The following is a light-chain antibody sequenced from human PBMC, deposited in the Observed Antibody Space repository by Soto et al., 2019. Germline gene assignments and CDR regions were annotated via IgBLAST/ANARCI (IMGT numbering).Light chain of an antibody. Sequence: DIQMTQSPSSLSASVGDRVTITCRASQDISSYLSWFQQKPGKAPKSLIYAASTLRSGVPSKFIGSGSRTDFTLTISSLQPEDSATYFCQQYKTYPITFGQKTRLEIK. J-gene: IGKJ5*01. CDR1: QDISSY. CDR3: QQYKTYPIT. V-gene: IGKV1-16*02. CDR2: AAS.